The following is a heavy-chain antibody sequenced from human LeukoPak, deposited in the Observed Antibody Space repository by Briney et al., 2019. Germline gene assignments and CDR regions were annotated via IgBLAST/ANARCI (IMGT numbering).Heavy chain of an antibody. J-gene: IGHJ4*02. CDR1: GGSISSYY. CDR3: ARGSPYYGSGSYDY. D-gene: IGHD3-10*01. Sequence: ASETLSLTCTVSGGSISSYYWSWSRQPAGKGLEWIGRIYTSGSTNYNPSLKSRVTMSVDTSKNQFSLKLSSVTAADTAVYYCARGSPYYGSGSYDYWGQGTLATVSS. CDR2: IYTSGST. V-gene: IGHV4-4*07.